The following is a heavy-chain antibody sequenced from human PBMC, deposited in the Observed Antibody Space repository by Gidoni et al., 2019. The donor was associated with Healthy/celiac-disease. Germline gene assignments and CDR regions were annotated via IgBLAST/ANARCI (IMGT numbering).Heavy chain of an antibody. CDR3: ARGFGYSYGYVGYYYYYMDV. CDR1: GGSFSGYY. Sequence: QVQLQQWGAGLLKPSETLSLPCAVYGGSFSGYYCSWIRQPPGKGLEWSGEINHSGSTNYNPSLKSRVTIAVDTSKNQFSLKLSSVTAADTAVYYCARGFGYSYGYVGYYYYYMDVWGKGTTVTVSS. D-gene: IGHD5-18*01. J-gene: IGHJ6*03. CDR2: INHSGST. V-gene: IGHV4-34*01.